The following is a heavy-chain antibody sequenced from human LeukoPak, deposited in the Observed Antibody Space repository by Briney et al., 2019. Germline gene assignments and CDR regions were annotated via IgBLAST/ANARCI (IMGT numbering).Heavy chain of an antibody. D-gene: IGHD2-21*02. CDR1: GFTFSSYA. Sequence: PGGSLRLSCAASGFTFSSYAMHWVRQAPGKGLDYVSAISSNGSSTYYANSVKGRFTISRDNSKNTLYLQMGSLRAEDMAVYYCARDYGQVTGFDYWGQGTLVTVSS. V-gene: IGHV3-64*01. J-gene: IGHJ4*02. CDR3: ARDYGQVTGFDY. CDR2: ISSNGSST.